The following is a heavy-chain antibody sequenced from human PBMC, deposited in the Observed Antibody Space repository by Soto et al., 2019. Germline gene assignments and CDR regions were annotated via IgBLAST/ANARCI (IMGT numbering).Heavy chain of an antibody. Sequence: GVSLRLSCAPSGFIFRNYLMHWVRQAPGKGLVWISRINSDGSSASYADSVKGRFTISRDNAKNTLYLQMHSLRDEDTAVYYCARDGYNGFDYWGQGTLVTVSS. D-gene: IGHD5-12*01. CDR1: GFIFRNYL. J-gene: IGHJ4*02. CDR2: INSDGSSA. V-gene: IGHV3-74*01. CDR3: ARDGYNGFDY.